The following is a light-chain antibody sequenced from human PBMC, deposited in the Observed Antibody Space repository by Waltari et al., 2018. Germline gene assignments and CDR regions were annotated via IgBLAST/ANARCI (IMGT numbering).Light chain of an antibody. J-gene: IGLJ3*02. CDR3: CSYSGRTRL. CDR2: DVS. CDR1: PRDVVDYFF. Sequence: HSALTQPASVSGPLGQSITISCTGVPRDVVDYFFVSWYQQHPGKAPKLVLYDVSNRPSGISSRFSVSTSGNTAALTISGLQLEDEAHYYCCSYSGRTRLFGGGTRLTVL. V-gene: IGLV2-14*03.